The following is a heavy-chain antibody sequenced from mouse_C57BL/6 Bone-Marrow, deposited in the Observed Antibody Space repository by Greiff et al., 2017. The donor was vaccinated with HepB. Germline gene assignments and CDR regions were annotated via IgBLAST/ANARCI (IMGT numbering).Heavy chain of an antibody. CDR3: ARFGDGYYRAMDY. Sequence: EVQRVESGGGLVQPGGSLSLSCAASGFTFTDYYMSWVRQPPGKALEWLGFIRNKANGYTTEYSVSVKGRFTISRDNSQSILYLQMNALRAEDRATYYCARFGDGYYRAMDYWGQGTSVTVSS. J-gene: IGHJ4*01. CDR2: IRNKANGYTT. V-gene: IGHV7-3*01. D-gene: IGHD2-3*01. CDR1: GFTFTDYY.